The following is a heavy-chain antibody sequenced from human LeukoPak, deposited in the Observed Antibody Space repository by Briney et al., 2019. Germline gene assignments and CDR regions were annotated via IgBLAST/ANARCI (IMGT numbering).Heavy chain of an antibody. D-gene: IGHD5-18*01. Sequence: PGGSLRLSCAASGFTFSSYWMSWVRQAPGKGLEWVANIKQDGSEKYYVDSVKGRFTISRDNAKNSLYLQMNSLRAEDTAVYYCARDKDTAMVAFDYWGQGTLVTVSS. J-gene: IGHJ4*02. CDR1: GFTFSSYW. CDR2: IKQDGSEK. V-gene: IGHV3-7*01. CDR3: ARDKDTAMVAFDY.